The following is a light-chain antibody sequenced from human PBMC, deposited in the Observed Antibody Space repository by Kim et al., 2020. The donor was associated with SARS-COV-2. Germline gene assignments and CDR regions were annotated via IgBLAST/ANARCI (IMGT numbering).Light chain of an antibody. CDR1: DIDAKP. Sequence: SYELAQPPSLSVAPGETARITCGGDDIDAKPVHWYRQRPGQAPVLVIYYDGDRPSGIPERFSGSNSGNTATLTISRVEAGDEADYFCQVWDSDTDHVVFGGGTQLTVL. J-gene: IGLJ2*01. V-gene: IGLV3-21*04. CDR2: YDG. CDR3: QVWDSDTDHVV.